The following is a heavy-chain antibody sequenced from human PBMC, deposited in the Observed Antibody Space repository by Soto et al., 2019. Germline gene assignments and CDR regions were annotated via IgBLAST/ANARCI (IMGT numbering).Heavy chain of an antibody. Sequence: ASVKVSCKASGGTFSSYAISWVRQAPGQGLEWMGGIIPIFGTANYAQKFQGRVTITADESTSTAYMELSSLRSEDTAVYYCAGGSCSGGSCYDTFDYWGQGTLVTVSS. CDR2: IIPIFGTA. CDR1: GGTFSSYA. CDR3: AGGSCSGGSCYDTFDY. D-gene: IGHD2-15*01. V-gene: IGHV1-69*13. J-gene: IGHJ4*02.